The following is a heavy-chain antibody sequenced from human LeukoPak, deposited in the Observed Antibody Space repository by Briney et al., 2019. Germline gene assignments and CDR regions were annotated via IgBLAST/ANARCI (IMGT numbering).Heavy chain of an antibody. D-gene: IGHD2-15*01. Sequence: GASVKVSCKASGGTSSSYAISWVRQAPGQGLEWMGGIIPIFGTANYAQKFQGRVTITADKSTSTAYMELSSLRSEDTAVYYCARGPMKGGGYCSGGSCYSDYWGQGTLVTVSS. CDR3: ARGPMKGGGYCSGGSCYSDY. CDR1: GGTSSSYA. J-gene: IGHJ4*02. V-gene: IGHV1-69*06. CDR2: IIPIFGTA.